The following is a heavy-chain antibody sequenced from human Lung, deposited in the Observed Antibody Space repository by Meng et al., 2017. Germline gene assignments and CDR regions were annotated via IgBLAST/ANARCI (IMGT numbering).Heavy chain of an antibody. V-gene: IGHV4/OR15-8*02. J-gene: IGHJ4*02. CDR1: GGSISSIDW. Sequence: QVTLRESGPGLVKPSGTLSLTCVVSGGSISSIDWWSWVRQPPGKGLEWIGEIYHGGDTNYNPSLKSRVTIAIDRSKNQFSLKLSSVTAADTAVYYCASWIYSCGWQWGQGTLVTVSS. CDR3: ASWIYSCGWQ. CDR2: IYHGGDT. D-gene: IGHD6-19*01.